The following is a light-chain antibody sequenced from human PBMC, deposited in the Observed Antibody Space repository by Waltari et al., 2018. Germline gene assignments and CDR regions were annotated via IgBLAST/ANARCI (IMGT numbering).Light chain of an antibody. Sequence: QVVLTQSPSASASLGASVNLTCTLSSGHSDYAIAWHQQQPQRGPRYLLNINTEGSHIKGDGIPVRFSGSSSGAERYLTISSLQSEDEADYYCQTWGAGFRVFGGGTKLTVL. CDR3: QTWGAGFRV. V-gene: IGLV4-69*01. CDR2: INTEGSH. J-gene: IGLJ3*02. CDR1: SGHSDYA.